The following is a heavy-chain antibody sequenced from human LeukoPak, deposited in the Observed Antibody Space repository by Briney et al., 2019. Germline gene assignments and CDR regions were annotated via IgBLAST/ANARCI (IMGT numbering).Heavy chain of an antibody. CDR1: GYTFTSYV. J-gene: IGHJ4*02. V-gene: IGHV1-3*01. CDR2: INAGNGNT. D-gene: IGHD3-9*01. Sequence: ASVKVSCKASGYTFTSYVMHWVRQAPGQSLEWMGWINAGNGNTKYSQKFQGRVTMTEDTSTDTAYMELSSLRSEDTAVYYCATGFFDYDSGFYYFDYWGQGTLVTVSS. CDR3: ATGFFDYDSGFYYFDY.